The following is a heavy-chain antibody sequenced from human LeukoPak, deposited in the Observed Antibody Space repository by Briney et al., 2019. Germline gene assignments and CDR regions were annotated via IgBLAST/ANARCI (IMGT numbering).Heavy chain of an antibody. CDR1: GYSFIRDW. V-gene: IGHV5-51*01. Sequence: GESLKISCKGSGYSFIRDWIGWVRQMPGKGLEWMGIIYPGDSDTRYSPSFQGQVTISVDRSISTAYLQWSSLKASDTAMYYCARLSSTRSSFDSWGQGTLVTVSS. J-gene: IGHJ4*02. CDR2: IYPGDSDT. CDR3: ARLSSTRSSFDS. D-gene: IGHD2-2*01.